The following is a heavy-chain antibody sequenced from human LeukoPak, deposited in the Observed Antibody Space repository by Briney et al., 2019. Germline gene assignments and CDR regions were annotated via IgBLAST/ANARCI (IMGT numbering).Heavy chain of an antibody. D-gene: IGHD1-26*01. V-gene: IGHV3-11*04. CDR1: GFTFSDYY. CDR3: ARDLKGWEPLGPDYYYYMDV. CDR2: ISSSGSTV. Sequence: GGSLRLSCAASGFTFSDYYMSWIRQAPGKGLEWVSYISSSGSTVYYADSVKGRFTISRDNAKNSLYLQMNSLRAEDTAVYYCARDLKGWEPLGPDYYYYMDVWGKGTTVTVSS. J-gene: IGHJ6*03.